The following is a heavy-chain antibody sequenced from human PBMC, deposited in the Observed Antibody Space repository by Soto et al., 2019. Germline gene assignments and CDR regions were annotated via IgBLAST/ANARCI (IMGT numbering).Heavy chain of an antibody. CDR2: INQDGSEK. CDR1: GFTFSSYW. V-gene: IGHV3-7*01. Sequence: EVQLVESGGDLVQPGGSLRLSCVASGFTFSSYWMSWVRQAPGNGLEWVANINQDGSEKYYVDSVKGRFTISRDNAKNSLYLQVNSLRAEDTAVYYCAKRKEVYCYGMDVWGQGTTVTVSS. J-gene: IGHJ6*02. CDR3: AKRKEVYCYGMDV.